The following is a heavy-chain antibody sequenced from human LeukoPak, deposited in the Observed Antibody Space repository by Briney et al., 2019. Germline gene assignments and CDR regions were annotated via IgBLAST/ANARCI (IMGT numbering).Heavy chain of an antibody. J-gene: IGHJ4*02. CDR3: ARDGADY. V-gene: IGHV4-38-2*02. CDR1: GYSISSGYY. Sequence: SETLSLTCTVSGYSISSGYYWGWIRQPPGKGLEWIGSIYHSGSTNYNPSLKSRVTISVDTSKNQFSLKLSSVTAADTAVYYCARDGADYWGQGTLVTVSS. D-gene: IGHD3-16*01. CDR2: IYHSGST.